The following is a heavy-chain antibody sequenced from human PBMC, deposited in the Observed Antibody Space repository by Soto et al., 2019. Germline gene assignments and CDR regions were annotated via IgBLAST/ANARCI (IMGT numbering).Heavy chain of an antibody. CDR3: ARDGRTDTAMVPGGI. CDR1: GGTFSSYA. Sequence: QVQLVQSGAEVKKPGSSVKVSCKASGGTFSSYAISWVRQAPGQGLEWMGGMIPIFGTANYAQKFQGRVTINADESTSTAYMELSRRRSEDTAVYYCARDGRTDTAMVPGGIWGQRTLVTVSS. J-gene: IGHJ4*02. CDR2: MIPIFGTA. D-gene: IGHD5-18*01. V-gene: IGHV1-69*12.